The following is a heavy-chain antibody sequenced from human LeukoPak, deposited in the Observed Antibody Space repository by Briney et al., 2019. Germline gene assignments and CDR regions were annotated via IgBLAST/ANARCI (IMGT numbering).Heavy chain of an antibody. CDR1: GYTLTELS. CDR3: ATVMCSSTSCSGDY. D-gene: IGHD2-2*01. V-gene: IGHV1-24*01. CDR2: FDPEDGET. Sequence: ASVKVSCKVSGYTLTELSMHWVRQAPGKGLEWMGGFDPEDGETIYAQKFQGRVTMTEDTSTDTAYMELSSLRSEDTAVYYCATVMCSSTSCSGDYWGQGTLVTVSS. J-gene: IGHJ4*02.